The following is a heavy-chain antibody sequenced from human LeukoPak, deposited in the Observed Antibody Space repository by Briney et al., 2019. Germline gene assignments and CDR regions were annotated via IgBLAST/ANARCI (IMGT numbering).Heavy chain of an antibody. J-gene: IGHJ4*02. CDR1: GFTFHNYA. CDR2: TSGDGITT. D-gene: IGHD5/OR15-5a*01. V-gene: IGHV3-43*02. CDR3: ARDHVYGGADY. Sequence: GGSLRLPCAASGFTFHNYAIHWVRQAPGKGLEWVSLTSGDGITTYFADSVKGRFTISRDNSKSSLFLQMNSLRTEDTALYYCARDHVYGGADYWGQGTLVTVSS.